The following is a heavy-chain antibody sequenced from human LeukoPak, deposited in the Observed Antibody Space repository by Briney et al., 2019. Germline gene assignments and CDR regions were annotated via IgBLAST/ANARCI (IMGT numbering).Heavy chain of an antibody. J-gene: IGHJ6*03. CDR1: GFTFTTYW. CDR3: ARKAEGYYYYMDV. CDR2: IKQDGTEK. Sequence: GESLRLSCAASGFTFTTYWMSWVRQPPGKGLEWVANIKQDGTEKYYVDSVKGRFTISRDNAKNSLYLQMNSLRAEDTAVYYCARKAEGYYYYMDVWGKGTTVTISS. D-gene: IGHD6-19*01. V-gene: IGHV3-7*01.